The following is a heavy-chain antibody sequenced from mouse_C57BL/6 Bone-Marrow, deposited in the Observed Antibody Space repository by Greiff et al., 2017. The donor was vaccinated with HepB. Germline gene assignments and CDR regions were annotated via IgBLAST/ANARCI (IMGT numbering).Heavy chain of an antibody. CDR2: IRSKSSNYAT. D-gene: IGHD1-1*01. CDR1: GFTFNTYA. V-gene: IGHV10-3*01. CDR3: VRVPPYYYGSSPYAMDY. Sequence: EVQRVESGGGLVQPKGSLKLSCAASGFTFNTYAMHWVRQAPGKGVEWVARIRSKSSNYATYYADSVKDRFTISRDDSQIMLYLQMNNLKTEDTAMYYCVRVPPYYYGSSPYAMDYWGQGTSVTVSS. J-gene: IGHJ4*01.